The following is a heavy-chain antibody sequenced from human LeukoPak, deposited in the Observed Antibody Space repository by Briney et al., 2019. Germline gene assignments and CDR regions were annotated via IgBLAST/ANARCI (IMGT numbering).Heavy chain of an antibody. CDR1: GGTFSSYA. Sequence: SVKVSCKVSGGTFSSYAISWARQAPGQGLEWMGRIIPIFGTANYAQKFQGRVTITTDESTSTAYMELSSLRSEDTAVYYCARDGYSGYDLYYWGQGTLVTVSS. CDR3: ARDGYSGYDLYY. D-gene: IGHD5-12*01. J-gene: IGHJ4*02. CDR2: IIPIFGTA. V-gene: IGHV1-69*05.